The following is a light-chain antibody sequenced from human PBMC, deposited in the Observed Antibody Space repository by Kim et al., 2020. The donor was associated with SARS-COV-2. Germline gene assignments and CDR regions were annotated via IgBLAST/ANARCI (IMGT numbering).Light chain of an antibody. CDR1: QSISDY. CDR3: QQTYSYPRT. V-gene: IGKV1-39*01. CDR2: SAS. Sequence: SASVGDRVTLTCRASQSISDYLNWYQQEPGKAPKLLIYSASSLQSGVPSKFSASGSGTHFSLTISSLQPEDFATYFCQQTYSYPRTFGQGTKLEI. J-gene: IGKJ2*02.